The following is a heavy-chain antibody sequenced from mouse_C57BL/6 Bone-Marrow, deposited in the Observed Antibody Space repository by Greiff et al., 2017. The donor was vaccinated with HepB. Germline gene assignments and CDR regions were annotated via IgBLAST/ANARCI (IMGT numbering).Heavy chain of an antibody. CDR3: ARAPSYYGSFDY. Sequence: VQLQQPGAELVRPGSSVKLSCKASGYTFTSYWMHWVKQRPIQGLEWIGNIDPSDSETHYNQKFKDKATLTVDKSSSTAYMQLSSLTSEDSAVYFCARAPSYYGSFDYWGQGTTLTVSS. V-gene: IGHV1-52*01. CDR1: GYTFTSYW. J-gene: IGHJ2*01. CDR2: IDPSDSET. D-gene: IGHD1-1*01.